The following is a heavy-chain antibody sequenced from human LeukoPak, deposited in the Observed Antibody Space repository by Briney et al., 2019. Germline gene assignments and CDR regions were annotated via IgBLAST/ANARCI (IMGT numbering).Heavy chain of an antibody. CDR1: GFTFSYYG. V-gene: IGHV3-30*02. D-gene: IGHD2-15*01. Sequence: PGGSLRLSCAASGFTFSYYGMHWVRQAPGKGPEWVAFIRYDGSNKYYADSVKGRFTISRDNSKNTLYLQMNSLRAEDTAVYYCAKERHCSCGSCRYFDYWGQGTLVTVSS. CDR2: IRYDGSNK. CDR3: AKERHCSCGSCRYFDY. J-gene: IGHJ4*02.